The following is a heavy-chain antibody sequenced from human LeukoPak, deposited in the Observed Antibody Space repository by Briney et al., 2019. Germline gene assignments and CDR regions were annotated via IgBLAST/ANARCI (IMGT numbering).Heavy chain of an antibody. V-gene: IGHV4-38-2*02. D-gene: IGHD1-26*01. CDR3: ARREDYYYYMDV. CDR1: GYSISSGYY. J-gene: IGHJ6*03. CDR2: IYHSGST. Sequence: PSQTLSLTCTVSGYSISSGYYWGWIRQPPGKGLEWIGSIYHSGSTYYNPSLKSRVTISVDTSKNQFSLKLSSVTAADTAVYYCARREDYYYYMDVWGKGTTVTVSS.